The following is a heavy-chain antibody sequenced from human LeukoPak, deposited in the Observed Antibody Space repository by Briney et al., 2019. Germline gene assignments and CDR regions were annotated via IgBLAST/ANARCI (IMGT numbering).Heavy chain of an antibody. V-gene: IGHV1-18*01. Sequence: GASVKVSCKASGYTFTSYGISWVRQAPGQGLEWMGWISAYNGNTNYAQKLQGRVTMTTDTSTSTAYMELRSLRSDDTAVYYCAREGVVPVYKHYMDVWGKGTTVTVSS. J-gene: IGHJ6*03. D-gene: IGHD2-2*01. CDR2: ISAYNGNT. CDR3: AREGVVPVYKHYMDV. CDR1: GYTFTSYG.